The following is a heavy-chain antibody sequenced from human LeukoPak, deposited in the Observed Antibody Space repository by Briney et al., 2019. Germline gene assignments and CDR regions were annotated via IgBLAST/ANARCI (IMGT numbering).Heavy chain of an antibody. V-gene: IGHV3-23*01. CDR1: GFTFSSYA. CDR2: INDGGDST. Sequence: PGGSLRLPCAASGFTFSSYAMSWVRQAPGKGLEWVSGINDGGDSTYYADSVKGRFTISRDNSKNTLYLQMNSLRAEDTAVYYCASAGTRISFDYWGQGTLVTVSS. CDR3: ASAGTRISFDY. J-gene: IGHJ4*02. D-gene: IGHD6-13*01.